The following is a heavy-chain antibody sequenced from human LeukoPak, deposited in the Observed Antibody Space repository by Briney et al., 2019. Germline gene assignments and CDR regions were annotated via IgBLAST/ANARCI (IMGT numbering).Heavy chain of an antibody. J-gene: IGHJ4*02. Sequence: SQTLSLTCTVSGGSISSDDYYWSWIRQPPGKGLESIGYIDYSGSTYYNPSLKSRVTISVDTSKNQFSLKLSSVTAADTAVYYCARDRGYYYDSSGYYYVFGFDYWGQGTLVTVSS. V-gene: IGHV4-30-4*08. D-gene: IGHD3-22*01. CDR1: GGSISSDDYY. CDR2: IDYSGST. CDR3: ARDRGYYYDSSGYYYVFGFDY.